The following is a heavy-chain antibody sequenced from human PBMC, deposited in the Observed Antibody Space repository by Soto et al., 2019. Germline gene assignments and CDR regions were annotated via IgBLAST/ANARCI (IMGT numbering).Heavy chain of an antibody. CDR2: IDPSDSQT. CDR1: GYSFAGYW. J-gene: IGHJ6*02. Sequence: GESLKISCKGSGYSFAGYWITWVRQMPGKGLEWMGRIDPSDSQTYYSPSFRGHVTISAAKSITTVFLQWSSLRASDTAMYYCARRIAAAGTYYYYGMDVWGQGTTVTVSS. CDR3: ARRIAAAGTYYYYGMDV. V-gene: IGHV5-10-1*01. D-gene: IGHD6-13*01.